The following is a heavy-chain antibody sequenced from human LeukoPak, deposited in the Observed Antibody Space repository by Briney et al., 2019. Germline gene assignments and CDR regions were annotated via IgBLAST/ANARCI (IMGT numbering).Heavy chain of an antibody. CDR3: AADPSFYDSSGFYYALGY. CDR2: ISLIFGTP. V-gene: IGHV1-69*13. Sequence: ASVKVSCKASGGTFSNFAISWVRQAPGQGPEWMGGISLIFGTPHYAHKFQGRVTIGADELTRTAYMELSSLSSEDTAVYYCAADPSFYDSSGFYYALGYWGQGTLVTVSS. J-gene: IGHJ4*02. D-gene: IGHD3-22*01. CDR1: GGTFSNFA.